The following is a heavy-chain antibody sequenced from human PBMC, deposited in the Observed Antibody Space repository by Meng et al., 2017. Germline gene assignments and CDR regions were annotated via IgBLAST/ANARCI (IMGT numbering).Heavy chain of an antibody. D-gene: IGHD3-10*02. CDR2: TYYRSKWYN. J-gene: IGHJ4*02. Sequence: QLQQSGPGLMKPSQTLPLTCAISGDTVSSDSAAWNWIRQSPSRGLEWLGRTYYRSKWYNDFAVSVKSRIIINPDTSKNHFSLQLNSVTPEDTAVYYCASGWSMFQTWGQGTLVTASS. V-gene: IGHV6-1*01. CDR1: GDTVSSDSAA. CDR3: ASGWSMFQT.